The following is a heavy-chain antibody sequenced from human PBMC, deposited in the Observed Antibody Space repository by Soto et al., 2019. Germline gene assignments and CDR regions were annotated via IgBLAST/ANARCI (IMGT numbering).Heavy chain of an antibody. V-gene: IGHV3-15*07. CDR2: IKSKIDGGTT. J-gene: IGHJ5*02. CDR1: GFTFTRAW. D-gene: IGHD6-6*01. CDR3: ARDPEYSSPFDP. Sequence: GGSLRLSCAASGFTFTRAWINWVRQAPGKGLEWVGRIKSKIDGGTTDFAAPVKGRFAISRDDSRDMVYLQMDNLRAEDTAVYYCARDPEYSSPFDPWGQGTLVTVSS.